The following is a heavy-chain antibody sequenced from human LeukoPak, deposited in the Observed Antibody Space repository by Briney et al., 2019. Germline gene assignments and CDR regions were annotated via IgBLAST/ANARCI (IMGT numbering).Heavy chain of an antibody. J-gene: IGHJ3*02. Sequence: GGSLRLSCAASGFTFSSYWMSWVRQAPGKGLEWVAIIKQDGSEKYYVDSVKGRFTISRDNAKNSLYLQMNSLRAEDTAVYYCARAGSYSGSYYRGSGRAELIDAFDIWGQGTMVTVSS. D-gene: IGHD1-26*01. V-gene: IGHV3-7*01. CDR2: IKQDGSEK. CDR1: GFTFSSYW. CDR3: ARAGSYSGSYYRGSGRAELIDAFDI.